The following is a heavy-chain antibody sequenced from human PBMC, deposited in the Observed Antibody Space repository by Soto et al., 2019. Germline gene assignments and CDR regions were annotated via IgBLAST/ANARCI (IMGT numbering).Heavy chain of an antibody. V-gene: IGHV1-46*02. Sequence: QVQLVQSGAEVKKPGASVKVSCTASGYTFKSFYMHWVRQAPGQGLEWIGIINPTDGSVSYAQRFRGRLTVTRDTSTSTVYMELSRLRSDDTAIYFCARAPQYGSAGYYYNFWGQGTLVTVSS. CDR3: ARAPQYGSAGYYYNF. J-gene: IGHJ4*02. CDR2: INPTDGSV. D-gene: IGHD3-10*01. CDR1: GYTFKSFY.